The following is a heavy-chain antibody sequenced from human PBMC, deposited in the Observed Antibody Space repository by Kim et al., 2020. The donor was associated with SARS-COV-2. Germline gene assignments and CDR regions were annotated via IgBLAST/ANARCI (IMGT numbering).Heavy chain of an antibody. V-gene: IGHV7-4-1*02. D-gene: IGHD2-8*02. Sequence: NPTYAPGFTGRFVFSLDTSVSTAYLQISSLKAEDTAVYYCARDSTGYFDSWGQGTLVTVSS. CDR2: NP. CDR3: ARDSTGYFDS. J-gene: IGHJ4*02.